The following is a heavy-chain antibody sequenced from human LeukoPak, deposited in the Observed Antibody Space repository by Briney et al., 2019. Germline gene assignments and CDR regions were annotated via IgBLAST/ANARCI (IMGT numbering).Heavy chain of an antibody. CDR2: IYYSGST. V-gene: IGHV4-59*01. J-gene: IGHJ3*02. D-gene: IGHD3-22*01. Sequence: SETLSLTCTVSGGSISSYYWSWIRQPPGKGLEWIGYIYYSGSTNYNPSLKSRVTISVDTSKNQFSLKLSSVIAADTAVYYCARAQPDYYDSSGYYYSAFDIWGQGTMVTVSS. CDR3: ARAQPDYYDSSGYYYSAFDI. CDR1: GGSISSYY.